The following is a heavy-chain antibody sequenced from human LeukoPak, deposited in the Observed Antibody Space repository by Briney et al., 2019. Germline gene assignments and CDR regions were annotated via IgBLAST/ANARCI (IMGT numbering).Heavy chain of an antibody. J-gene: IGHJ6*02. CDR2: INPNSGGT. D-gene: IGHD2-21*02. Sequence: ASVKVSCKASGYTFTGYYMHWVRQAPGQGLEWMGWINPNSGGTNYAQTFQGRVTMTRDKSISTAYMALSRLRTEDPAVYYCARAYCGGDCNYDYCGMYVCGQGPTVPVS. CDR3: ARAYCGGDCNYDYCGMYV. CDR1: GYTFTGYY. V-gene: IGHV1-2*02.